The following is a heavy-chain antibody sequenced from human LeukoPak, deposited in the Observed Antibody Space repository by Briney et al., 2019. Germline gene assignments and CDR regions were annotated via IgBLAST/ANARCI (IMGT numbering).Heavy chain of an antibody. V-gene: IGHV3-23*01. CDR3: ASLMGFCSSTSCQNFDY. D-gene: IGHD2-2*01. CDR2: ISGSGGST. CDR1: GFTFSSYA. Sequence: GGSLRLSCAASGFTFSSYAMSWVRQAPGKGLEWVTAISGSGGSTYYADSVKGRFTISRDNSKNTPYLQMNSLRAEDTAVYYCASLMGFCSSTSCQNFDYSGQGTLVTVSS. J-gene: IGHJ4*02.